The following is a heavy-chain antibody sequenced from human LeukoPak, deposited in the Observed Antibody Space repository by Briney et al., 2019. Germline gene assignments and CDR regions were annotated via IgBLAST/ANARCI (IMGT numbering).Heavy chain of an antibody. Sequence: SLTLSLTCAISGDSVSSNSAAWNWIRQSPSRGLEWLGRTYYRSKWYNNYAVSVKSRITINPDTSKNQSSLQLNSVTPEDTAVYYCAREAAAGTGDAFDIWGQGTMVTVSS. J-gene: IGHJ3*02. CDR3: AREAAAGTGDAFDI. CDR1: GDSVSSNSAA. V-gene: IGHV6-1*01. CDR2: TYYRSKWYN. D-gene: IGHD6-13*01.